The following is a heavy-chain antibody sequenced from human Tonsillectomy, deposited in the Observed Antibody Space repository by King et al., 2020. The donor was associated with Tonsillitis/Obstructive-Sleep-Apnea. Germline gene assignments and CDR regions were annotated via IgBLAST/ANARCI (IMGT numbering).Heavy chain of an antibody. D-gene: IGHD2-15*01. CDR3: ARESAGSYYIY. J-gene: IGHJ4*02. V-gene: IGHV1-2*02. CDR2: INPNTGDT. Sequence: QLVQSGAEVKKPGASVELSCKASGYTFTGYYIHWVRQAPGQGLEWMGWINPNTGDTNSAQRFQGRVTMTRDTSIGTAYMELSSLRSDDTAVYFCARESAGSYYIYGGQGTLVTVSS. CDR1: GYTFTGYY.